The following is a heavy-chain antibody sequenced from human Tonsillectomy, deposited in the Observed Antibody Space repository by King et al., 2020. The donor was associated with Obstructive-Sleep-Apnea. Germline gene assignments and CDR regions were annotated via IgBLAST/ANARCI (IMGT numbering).Heavy chain of an antibody. Sequence: VQLVESGGGLVQPGRSLRLSCTASGFTFGDYGMSWFRQAPGKGLEWVAFIRTKFYGGTTEYAASVKGRFTISRDDSKSIACLQMNSLKTEDPAVYYCSRVMDAYVWGCYYYWGQGSLVNVSS. CDR3: SRVMDAYVWGCYYY. CDR2: IRTKFYGGTT. CDR1: GFTFGDYG. V-gene: IGHV3-49*03. D-gene: IGHD3-16*01. J-gene: IGHJ4*02.